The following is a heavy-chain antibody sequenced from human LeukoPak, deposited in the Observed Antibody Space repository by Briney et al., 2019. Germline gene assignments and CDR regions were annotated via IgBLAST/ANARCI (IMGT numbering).Heavy chain of an antibody. CDR1: GFTFSSYS. V-gene: IGHV4-30-4*08. CDR2: IYYSGST. J-gene: IGHJ4*02. CDR3: ARVRDYDILTGYYGGRGHYYFDY. Sequence: LRLSCAASGFTFSSYSMNWVRQPPGKGLEWIGYIYYSGSTYYNPSLKSRVTISVDTSKNQFSLKLSSVTAADTAVYYCARVRDYDILTGYYGGRGHYYFDYWGQGTLVTVSS. D-gene: IGHD3-9*01.